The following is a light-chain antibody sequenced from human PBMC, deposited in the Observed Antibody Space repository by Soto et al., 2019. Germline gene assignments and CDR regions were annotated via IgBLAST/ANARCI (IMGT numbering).Light chain of an antibody. CDR2: GST. CDR3: QQSGSSPPYT. J-gene: IGKJ2*01. CDR1: QSVSNDY. Sequence: EVVLTQSPGTLSLSPGERATLSCRASQSVSNDYIAWYQQKRGQSPKLLIFGSTDRATGIPDRFSGSGSGTDFTLTISRLEPEDFAVYYCQQSGSSPPYTFGQGTKLEIK. V-gene: IGKV3-20*01.